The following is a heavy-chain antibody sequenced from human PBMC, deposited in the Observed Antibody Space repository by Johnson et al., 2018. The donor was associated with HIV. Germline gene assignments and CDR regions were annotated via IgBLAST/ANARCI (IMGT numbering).Heavy chain of an antibody. V-gene: IGHV3-30*02. J-gene: IGHJ3*02. D-gene: IGHD5-12*01. Sequence: QVQLVESGGGVVQPGGSLRLSCAASGFTFSSYGMHWVRQVPGKGLEWVAFIRYDGSNKYYAESVKGRFTISRDNRNNTLYMQMNSRRAEDTAVYYCAKDQIKRLPVDWAFDIWGQGTMVTVSS. CDR1: GFTFSSYG. CDR3: AKDQIKRLPVDWAFDI. CDR2: IRYDGSNK.